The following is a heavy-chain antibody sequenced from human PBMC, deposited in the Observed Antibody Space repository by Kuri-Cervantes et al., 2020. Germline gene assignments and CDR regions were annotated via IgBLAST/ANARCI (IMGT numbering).Heavy chain of an antibody. J-gene: IGHJ3*02. V-gene: IGHV6-1*01. Sequence: SETLSLTCAISGDSVSSNSAAWNWIRQSPSRGLEWLGRTYYRSKWYNDYAVSVKSRITINPDTSKNQFSLQLNSVTPEDTAVYYCARGAYDSSGYVIDAFDIWGQGTMVTVSS. CDR3: ARGAYDSSGYVIDAFDI. CDR2: TYYRSKWYN. D-gene: IGHD3-22*01. CDR1: GDSVSSNSAA.